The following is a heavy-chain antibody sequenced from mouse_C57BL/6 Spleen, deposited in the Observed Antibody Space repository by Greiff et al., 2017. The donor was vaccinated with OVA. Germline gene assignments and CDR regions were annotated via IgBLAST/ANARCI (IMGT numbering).Heavy chain of an antibody. V-gene: IGHV2-2*01. CDR2: IWSGGST. D-gene: IGHD2-2*01. Sequence: QVQLQQSGPGLVQPSQSLSITCTVSGFSLTSYGVHWVRQSPGKGLEWLGVIWSGGSTDNNAAFISRLSISKDNSKSQVFFKMNSLQADDTAIYYCARNSLVTPFDYWGQGTTLTVSS. CDR1: GFSLTSYG. CDR3: ARNSLVTPFDY. J-gene: IGHJ2*01.